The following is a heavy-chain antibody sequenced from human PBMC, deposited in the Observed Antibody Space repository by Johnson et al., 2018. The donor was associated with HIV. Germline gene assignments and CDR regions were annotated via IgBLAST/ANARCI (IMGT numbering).Heavy chain of an antibody. CDR1: GFTFSSYA. V-gene: IGHV3-30*04. CDR3: ARDGGIAATDAFDI. CDR2: ISYDGSNK. J-gene: IGHJ3*02. Sequence: VESGGGVVQPGRSLRLSCAASGFTFSSYAMHWVRQAPGKGLECVAVISYDGSNKYYADSVKSRFTISRDNSKNTLYLQMNSLRAEDTAVYYCARDGGIAATDAFDIWGQGTMVTVSS. D-gene: IGHD6-13*01.